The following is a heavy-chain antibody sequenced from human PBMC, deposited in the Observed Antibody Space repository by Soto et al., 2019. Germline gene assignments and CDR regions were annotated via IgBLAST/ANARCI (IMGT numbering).Heavy chain of an antibody. Sequence: PSETLSLTCAVSGGSFTSNNCWTWVRQPPGQGLAWIGEIYRTGSTNYNPSLKSRVTISLDKSENQFSLKVTSLTAADTAVYYCASRDPGTSVDYWGQGTLVTVSS. CDR1: GGSFTSNNC. V-gene: IGHV4-4*02. CDR3: ASRDPGTSVDY. D-gene: IGHD1-7*01. J-gene: IGHJ4*02. CDR2: IYRTGST.